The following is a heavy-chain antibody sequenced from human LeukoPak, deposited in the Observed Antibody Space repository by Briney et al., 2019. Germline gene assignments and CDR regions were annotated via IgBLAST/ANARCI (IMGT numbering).Heavy chain of an antibody. CDR3: ARRIDGMDV. V-gene: IGHV4-59*01. Sequence: SETLSLTCTVSGGSISSYYWSWIRQPPGKGLEWIGYIYYSGSTNYNPSPKSRVTISVDTSKNQFSLKLSSVTAADTAVYYCARRIDGMDVWGQATTATVSS. CDR2: IYYSGST. J-gene: IGHJ6*02. CDR1: GGSISSYY.